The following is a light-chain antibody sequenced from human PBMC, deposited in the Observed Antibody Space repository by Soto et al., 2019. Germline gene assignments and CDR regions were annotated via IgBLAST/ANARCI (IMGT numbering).Light chain of an antibody. Sequence: SYELTQSPSVSVAPGKTARITCGGNNIGSKSVHWYQQKPGQAPVLVIYYDSDRPSGIPERFSGSNSGNTATLTISRVEAGDEADYYCQVWDSSSDLVVFGGGTKLTVL. CDR3: QVWDSSSDLVV. V-gene: IGLV3-21*04. CDR2: YDS. J-gene: IGLJ2*01. CDR1: NIGSKS.